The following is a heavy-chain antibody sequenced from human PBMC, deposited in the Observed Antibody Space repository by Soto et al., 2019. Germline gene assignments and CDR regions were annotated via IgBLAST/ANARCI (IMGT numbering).Heavy chain of an antibody. CDR1: GFTFSSYG. CDR2: IWYDGSNQ. Sequence: PGGSLRLSCAASGFTFSSYGMHWVRQAPGKGLEWVAVIWYDGSNQYYGDSVKGRFTISRDNSKNTLYLQMNRLRAEDTAVYYCARGQQLENDFWGQGTLVTVSS. CDR3: ARGQQLENDF. V-gene: IGHV3-33*01. D-gene: IGHD6-13*01. J-gene: IGHJ4*02.